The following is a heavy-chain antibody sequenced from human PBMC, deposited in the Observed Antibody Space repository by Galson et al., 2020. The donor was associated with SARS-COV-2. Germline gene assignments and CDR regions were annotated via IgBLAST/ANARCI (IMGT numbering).Heavy chain of an antibody. Sequence: ASVKVSCKASGYTFTSYDINWVRQATGQGLEWMGWMNPNSGNTGCAQKFQGRVTMTRDTSISTAYMELSSLTSEDTAVYYSARLLSLPWVQIWLPNYGMDVWGQGTTVTVSS. J-gene: IGHJ6*02. CDR1: GYTFTSYD. CDR3: ARLLSLPWVQIWLPNYGMDV. V-gene: IGHV1-8*01. D-gene: IGHD5-18*01. CDR2: MNPNSGNT.